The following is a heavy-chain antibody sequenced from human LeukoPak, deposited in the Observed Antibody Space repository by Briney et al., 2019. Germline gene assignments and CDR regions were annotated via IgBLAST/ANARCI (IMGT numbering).Heavy chain of an antibody. V-gene: IGHV3-30*18. D-gene: IGHD6-13*01. Sequence: PGRSLRLSCAASGFTFSTNAMHWVRQAPGKGLEWVAFISYVGSNKNYADFVKGRFTISRDNSKNTVYLQMNSLRAEDTAIYYCAKDRSSSWSIDYWGQGTLVTDSS. CDR2: ISYVGSNK. J-gene: IGHJ4*02. CDR1: GFTFSTNA. CDR3: AKDRSSSWSIDY.